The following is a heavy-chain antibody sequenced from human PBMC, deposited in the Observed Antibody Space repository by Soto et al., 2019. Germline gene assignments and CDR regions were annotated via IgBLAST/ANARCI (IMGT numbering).Heavy chain of an antibody. D-gene: IGHD2-15*01. CDR2: IYYRGST. CDR1: GGSISGTSHY. CDR3: ARVVLGDWYVEH. Sequence: SETLSLTCSVSGGSISGTSHYWSWIRQPPGRGLDWVGYIYYRGSTYSNPSLKSRVTLSVDSSKNQFSLKLTSATAADTAVYYCARVVLGDWYVEHWGSGTLVTAPQ. J-gene: IGHJ2*01. V-gene: IGHV4-31*03.